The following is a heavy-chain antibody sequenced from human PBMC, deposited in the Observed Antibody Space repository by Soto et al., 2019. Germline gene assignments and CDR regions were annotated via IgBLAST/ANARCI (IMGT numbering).Heavy chain of an antibody. V-gene: IGHV1-2*04. Sequence: QVQLVQSGAEVKKPGASVKVSCKASGYTFTGYYMHWVRQAPGQGLEWMGWINPNSGGTNYAQKFQGWVTMTGDTSISTAYMELTRLRSDDTAVYYCARVYYDSSGYFYGMDVWGQGTTVTVSS. D-gene: IGHD3-22*01. CDR1: GYTFTGYY. CDR3: ARVYYDSSGYFYGMDV. CDR2: INPNSGGT. J-gene: IGHJ6*02.